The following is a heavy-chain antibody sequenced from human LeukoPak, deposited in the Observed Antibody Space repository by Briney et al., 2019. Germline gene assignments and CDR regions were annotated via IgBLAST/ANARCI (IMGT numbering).Heavy chain of an antibody. D-gene: IGHD6-13*01. CDR2: IYSSGST. CDR1: GGSISSYY. Sequence: SETLSLTCTVSGGSISSYYWSWIRQPAGKGLEWIGRIYSSGSTNYNPSLKSRVTISVDKSKNQFSLKLSSVTAADTAVYYCARDGGMGIAATGVDYWGQGTLVTVSS. J-gene: IGHJ4*02. V-gene: IGHV4-4*07. CDR3: ARDGGMGIAATGVDY.